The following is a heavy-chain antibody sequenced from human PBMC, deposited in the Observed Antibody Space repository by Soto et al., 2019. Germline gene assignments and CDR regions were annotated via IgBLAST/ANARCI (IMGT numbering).Heavy chain of an antibody. J-gene: IGHJ3*01. D-gene: IGHD6-13*01. V-gene: IGHV1-69*01. CDR3: ARDLADVHLWDAFDV. CDR1: GDTFNSYG. CDR2: IVPMFGTT. Sequence: QVQLVQSGPELKKPGSSVKVSCKAPGDTFNSYGISWVRQPPGQGLEWMGGIVPMFGTTNLALKFEDRVTITAAELTTTVYMEIRGLTSEDTAVYYCARDLADVHLWDAFDVWGHGTRVTVSS.